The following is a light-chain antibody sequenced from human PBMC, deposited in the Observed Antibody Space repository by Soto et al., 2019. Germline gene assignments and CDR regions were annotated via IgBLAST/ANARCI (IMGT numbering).Light chain of an antibody. CDR2: DVT. CDR3: SSYATGSTLV. V-gene: IGLV2-14*03. Sequence: QSALTQPASVSGSPGQSITISCPGTTSDVGGYNFVSWYQHHPGKAPKLIICDVTNRPSGVSNRFSGSKSGNTASLTISGLQAEDEADYYCSSYATGSTLVLGTGTKVTVL. CDR1: TSDVGGYNF. J-gene: IGLJ1*01.